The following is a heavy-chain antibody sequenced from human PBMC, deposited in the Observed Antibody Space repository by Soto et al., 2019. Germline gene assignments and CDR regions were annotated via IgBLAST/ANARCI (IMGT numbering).Heavy chain of an antibody. J-gene: IGHJ5*02. CDR2: IFTRDSET. CDR1: GHLFNNHW. CDR3: ARGYFESGHGYDL. Sequence: EQLEQSGAEVKKPGESLKISCKGPGHLFNNHWIGWVRQTPGKGLEWMGLIFTRDSETKTRPSFQGHVSFSVDNSINTVCLQWTSLTTTDTGIYFCARGYFESGHGYDLWGQGTLVTVSS. D-gene: IGHD3-9*01. V-gene: IGHV5-51*01.